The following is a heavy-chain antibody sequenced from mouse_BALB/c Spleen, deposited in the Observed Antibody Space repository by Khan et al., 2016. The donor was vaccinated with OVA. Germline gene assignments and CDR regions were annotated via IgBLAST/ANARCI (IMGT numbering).Heavy chain of an antibody. Sequence: EVELVESGPDLVKPGASVKISCKASGYSFTLYYMTWVKQSHGKSLGWIGRVNPNTGGSDYNQEFKGKAILTVDKSSNTAYMELHSLTSEDSAVYYCARGYDFFAYWGQGTLVTVSA. V-gene: IGHV1-26*01. CDR1: GYSFTLYY. CDR3: ARGYDFFAY. D-gene: IGHD2-14*01. J-gene: IGHJ3*01. CDR2: VNPNTGGS.